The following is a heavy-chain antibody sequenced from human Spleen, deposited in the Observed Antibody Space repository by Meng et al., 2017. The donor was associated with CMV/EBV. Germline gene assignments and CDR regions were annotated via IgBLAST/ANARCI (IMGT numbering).Heavy chain of an antibody. CDR3: AKCSSSSSAYYYGMDV. Sequence: GESLKISCAASGFTFSSYWMHWVRQAPGKGLVWVSRINSDGSSTSYADSVKGRFTISRDNAKNTLYLQMNSLRAEDTAVYYCAKCSSSSSAYYYGMDVWGQGTTVTVSS. CDR1: GFTFSSYW. D-gene: IGHD6-6*01. V-gene: IGHV3-74*01. CDR2: INSDGSST. J-gene: IGHJ6*02.